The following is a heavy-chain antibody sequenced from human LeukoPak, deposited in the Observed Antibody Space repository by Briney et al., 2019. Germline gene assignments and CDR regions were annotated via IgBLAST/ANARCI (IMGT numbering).Heavy chain of an antibody. J-gene: IGHJ4*02. D-gene: IGHD6-13*01. Sequence: GSLRLSCAASGFTVSSNYMSWVRQPPGKGLEWIGEINHSGSTNYNPSLKSRVTISVDTSKNQFSLKLSSVTAADTAVYYCASTIAGIDYWGQGTLVTVSS. V-gene: IGHV4-34*01. CDR2: INHSGST. CDR3: ASTIAGIDY. CDR1: GFTVSSNY.